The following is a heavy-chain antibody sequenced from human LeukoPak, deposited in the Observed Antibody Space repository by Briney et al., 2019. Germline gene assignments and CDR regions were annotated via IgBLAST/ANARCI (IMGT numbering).Heavy chain of an antibody. Sequence: PGGSLRLSCAASGSTFSSYSMNWVRQAPGKGLEWVSSISSSSGYIYYADSVKGRFTISRDNAKNSLYLQMNSLRAEDTAVYYCARDDYYYDSSGYSAGEDYWGQGTLVTVSS. V-gene: IGHV3-21*01. CDR2: ISSSSGYI. D-gene: IGHD3-22*01. CDR3: ARDDYYYDSSGYSAGEDY. J-gene: IGHJ4*02. CDR1: GSTFSSYS.